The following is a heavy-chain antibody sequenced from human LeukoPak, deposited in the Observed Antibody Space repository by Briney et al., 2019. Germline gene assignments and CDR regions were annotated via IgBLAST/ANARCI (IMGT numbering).Heavy chain of an antibody. Sequence: PSETLSLTCTVSGGSISSGDYYWSWIRQPPGKGLEWIGYIYYSGSTYYNPSLKSRVTISVDTSKNQFSLKLSSVTAADTAVYYCASALYCSGGSCYDYWGQGTLVTVSS. CDR1: GGSISSGDYY. CDR3: ASALYCSGGSCYDY. J-gene: IGHJ4*02. V-gene: IGHV4-30-4*01. CDR2: IYYSGST. D-gene: IGHD2-15*01.